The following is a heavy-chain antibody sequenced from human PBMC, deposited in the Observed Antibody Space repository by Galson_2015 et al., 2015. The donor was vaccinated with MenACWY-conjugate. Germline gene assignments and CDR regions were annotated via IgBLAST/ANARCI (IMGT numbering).Heavy chain of an antibody. D-gene: IGHD3-10*01. V-gene: IGHV3-23*01. J-gene: IGHJ6*02. Sequence: SLRLSCAASGFTFSSYAMSWVRQAPGKGLEWVSAISGSGSSTYYADSVKGRFTISRDNSKNTLYLQMNSLRAEDTAVYYCAKDGIPMVRGVITMGGMDVWGQGTPVTVSS. CDR3: AKDGIPMVRGVITMGGMDV. CDR2: ISGSGSST. CDR1: GFTFSSYA.